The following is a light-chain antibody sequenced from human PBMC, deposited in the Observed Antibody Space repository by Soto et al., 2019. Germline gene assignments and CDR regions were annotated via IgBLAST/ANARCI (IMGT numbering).Light chain of an antibody. CDR1: QSVTMS. CDR2: GXS. Sequence: RVVTKSPAALALSPGERATLSXRASQSVTMSLSWYQQKPGXAPRXXXYGXSTRARGIPAWLSGSGSATAFTLTISSRHSYDFDAYYCHQYNNGPRTFGGGTKVEIK. V-gene: IGKV3-15*01. CDR3: HQYNNGPRT. J-gene: IGKJ4*02.